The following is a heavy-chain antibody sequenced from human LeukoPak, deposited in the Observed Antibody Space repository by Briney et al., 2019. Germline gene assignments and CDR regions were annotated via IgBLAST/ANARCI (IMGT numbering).Heavy chain of an antibody. CDR3: AKFPARGGYNSDFDY. D-gene: IGHD5-24*01. Sequence: GSLRLSCAASGFTFSSYAMSWVRQAPGTGLEWVSAISGSGGSTYYADSVEGRFTISRDNSKNTLYLQMNSLRAEDTAVYYCAKFPARGGYNSDFDYWGQGTLVTVSS. V-gene: IGHV3-23*01. CDR2: ISGSGGST. J-gene: IGHJ4*02. CDR1: GFTFSSYA.